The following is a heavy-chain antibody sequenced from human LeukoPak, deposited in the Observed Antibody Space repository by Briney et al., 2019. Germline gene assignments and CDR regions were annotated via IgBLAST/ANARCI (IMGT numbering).Heavy chain of an antibody. Sequence: ASGKVSCKASGYTFTSYGISWVRLAPGQGLEWMGWISAYNGNTNYAQKLPVRVTITTATSTTTAYMELRILRPNDTAMYFCSKDLIAAGKHGSGWFDPWGQGTLVTVSS. CDR1: GYTFTSYG. V-gene: IGHV1-18*01. D-gene: IGHD6-13*01. J-gene: IGHJ5*02. CDR2: ISAYNGNT. CDR3: SKDLIAAGKHGSGWFDP.